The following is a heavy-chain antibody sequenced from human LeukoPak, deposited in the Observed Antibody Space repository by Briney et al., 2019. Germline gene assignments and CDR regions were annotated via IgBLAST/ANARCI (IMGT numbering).Heavy chain of an antibody. CDR3: ARAWVQDAFDI. V-gene: IGHV3-74*01. CDR2: INSDGSKV. D-gene: IGHD1-26*01. CDR1: GFNFRAYW. Sequence: GGSLRLSCVASGFNFRAYWMHWVRQTPGKGLVWVSHINSDGSKVNYADSVKGRFTISRDNAKNTVYLQMNSLRAEDTAMYYCARAWVQDAFDIWGQGTMVTVAS. J-gene: IGHJ3*02.